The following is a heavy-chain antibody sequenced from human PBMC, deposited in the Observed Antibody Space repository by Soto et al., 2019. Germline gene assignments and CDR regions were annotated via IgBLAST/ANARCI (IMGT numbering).Heavy chain of an antibody. CDR3: ARGKGSRIAARRWSWFDP. D-gene: IGHD6-6*01. CDR2: INHSGST. CDR1: GGSFSGYY. V-gene: IGHV4-34*01. J-gene: IGHJ5*02. Sequence: SETLSLTCAVYGGSFSGYYWSWIRQPPGKGLEWIGEINHSGSTNYNPSLKSRVTISVDTSKNQFSLKLSSVTAADTAVYYCARGKGSRIAARRWSWFDPWGHGTLVTVSS.